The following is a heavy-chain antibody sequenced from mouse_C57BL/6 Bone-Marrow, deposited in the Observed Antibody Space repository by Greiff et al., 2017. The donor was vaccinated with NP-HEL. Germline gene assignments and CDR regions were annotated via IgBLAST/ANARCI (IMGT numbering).Heavy chain of an antibody. Sequence: VQLQQSGAELVRPGTSVKVSCKASGYAFTNYLIEWVKQRPGQGLEWIGVINPGSGGTNYNEKFKGKATLTADKSSSTAYMQLSSLTSEDSAVYFCARGSYGSPFNYRGQGTTLTVSS. V-gene: IGHV1-54*01. CDR3: ARGSYGSPFNY. D-gene: IGHD1-1*01. CDR1: GYAFTNYL. CDR2: INPGSGGT. J-gene: IGHJ2*01.